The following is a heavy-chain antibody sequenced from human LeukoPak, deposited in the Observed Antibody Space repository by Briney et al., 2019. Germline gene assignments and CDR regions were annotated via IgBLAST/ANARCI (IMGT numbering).Heavy chain of an antibody. CDR2: ICATGGTT. V-gene: IGHV3-23*01. D-gene: IGHD1-1*01. J-gene: IGHJ4*02. CDR3: AKKLSGMSGTPWGDFDC. CDR1: GFTLRNYA. Sequence: GGSLRLSCSASGFTLRNYAMTWGRQAPGKGVERVSTICATGGTTSYADSVKGRFTISRDNSKNTLYVQMNSLRADDTAVYYCAKKLSGMSGTPWGDFDCWGQGALVTVFS.